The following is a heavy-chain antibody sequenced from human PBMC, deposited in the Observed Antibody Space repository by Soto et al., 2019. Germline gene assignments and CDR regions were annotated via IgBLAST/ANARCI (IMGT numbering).Heavy chain of an antibody. V-gene: IGHV1-69*01. D-gene: IGHD2-2*01. CDR2: ITPMFGTP. J-gene: IGHJ6*02. Sequence: QVQLVQSGAEVKKPGSSVKVSCKASGGTFSSYTITWVRQAPGQGLEWMGGITPMFGTPNYAQNVRGRGTITADESTSTAYMELYNLRSEDTAMYFCARDQAGTSDYYYYAVDVWGQGTSVTVSS. CDR3: ARDQAGTSDYYYYAVDV. CDR1: GGTFSSYT.